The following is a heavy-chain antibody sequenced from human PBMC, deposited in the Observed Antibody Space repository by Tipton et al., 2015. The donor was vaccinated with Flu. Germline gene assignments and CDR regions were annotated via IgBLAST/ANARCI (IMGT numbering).Heavy chain of an antibody. CDR1: GYNFSNYW. V-gene: IGHV5-51*01. Sequence: QLVQSGAEVKKPGESLKISCKGSGYNFSNYWIGWVRQMPGKGLEWVAIIYPGDSETRYGPSFQGQVTVSADKSITTAYLQWSSLKASDIAVYYCVRHGGGGATIDLWGQGTLVTLSS. D-gene: IGHD1-26*01. CDR3: VRHGGGGATIDL. CDR2: IYPGDSET. J-gene: IGHJ5*02.